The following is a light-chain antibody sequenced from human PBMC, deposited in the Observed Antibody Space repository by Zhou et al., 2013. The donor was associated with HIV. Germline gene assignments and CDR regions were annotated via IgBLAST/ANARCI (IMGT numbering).Light chain of an antibody. CDR3: QQYDSYPLT. CDR2: TAS. J-gene: IGKJ4*01. V-gene: IGKV1-27*01. CDR1: QGITNS. Sequence: DIQLTQSPSSLSASVGDSVTITCRASQGITNSLAWYQQKPGKVPHLLIYTASTLQSGVPSRFRGSRSGTEFTLTISGLQPEDVGFYYCQQYDSYPLTFGGGTKVEIK.